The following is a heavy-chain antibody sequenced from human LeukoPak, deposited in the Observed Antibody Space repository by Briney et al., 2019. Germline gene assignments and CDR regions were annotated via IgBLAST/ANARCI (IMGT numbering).Heavy chain of an antibody. D-gene: IGHD6-6*01. CDR1: GGSISSSSYY. J-gene: IGHJ5*02. Sequence: PSETLSLTCTVSGGSISSSSYYWSWIRQPPGKGLEWIGEINHSGSTNYNPSLKSRVTISVDTSKNQFSLKLSSVTAADTAVYYCARGGVRIAARPHNWFDPWGQGTLVTVSS. CDR2: INHSGST. V-gene: IGHV4-39*07. CDR3: ARGGVRIAARPHNWFDP.